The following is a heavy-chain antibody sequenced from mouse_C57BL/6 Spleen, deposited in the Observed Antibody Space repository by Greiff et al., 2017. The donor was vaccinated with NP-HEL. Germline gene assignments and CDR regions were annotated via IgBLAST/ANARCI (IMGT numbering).Heavy chain of an antibody. V-gene: IGHV1-80*01. CDR1: GYAFSSYW. CDR3: ARRLGSSYYFDY. D-gene: IGHD1-1*01. Sequence: VQLMESGAELVKPGASVKISCKASGYAFSSYWMNWVKQRPGKGLEWIGQIYPGDGDTNYNGKFKGKATLTADKSSSTAYMQLSSLTSEDSAVYFCARRLGSSYYFDYWGQGTTLTVSS. J-gene: IGHJ2*01. CDR2: IYPGDGDT.